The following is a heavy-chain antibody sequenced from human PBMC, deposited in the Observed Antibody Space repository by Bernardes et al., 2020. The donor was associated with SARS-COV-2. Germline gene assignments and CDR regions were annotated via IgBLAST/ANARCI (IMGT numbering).Heavy chain of an antibody. CDR3: ARAPTMELWLRGYYFVY. V-gene: IGHV5-51*01. CDR2: IYPGDSDT. Sequence: GESLKISCKGSDYTFTNYWIGLVRQMPGKGLEWMGIIYPGDSDTNYSPSFQGRFTISADQSVNTAYLQWSSLRVEDTAVYYCARAPTMELWLRGYYFVYWGLGTMLTVSS. D-gene: IGHD5-18*01. CDR1: DYTFTNYW. J-gene: IGHJ4*02.